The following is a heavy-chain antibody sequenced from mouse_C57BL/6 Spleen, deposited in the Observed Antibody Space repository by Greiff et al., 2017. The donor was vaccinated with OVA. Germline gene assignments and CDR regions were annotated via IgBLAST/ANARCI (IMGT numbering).Heavy chain of an antibody. D-gene: IGHD2-12*01. CDR2: IRLKSDNYST. CDR3: AADSYSLGYFDY. V-gene: IGHV6-3*01. J-gene: IGHJ2*01. Sequence: EVKVEESGGGLVQPGGSMKLSCVASGFTFSNYWMNWVRQSPEKGLEWVAQIRLKSDNYSTHYAESVKGRFTISRDDSKSSVYLQMNNLRAEDTGIYYCAADSYSLGYFDYWGQGTTLTVSS. CDR1: GFTFSNYW.